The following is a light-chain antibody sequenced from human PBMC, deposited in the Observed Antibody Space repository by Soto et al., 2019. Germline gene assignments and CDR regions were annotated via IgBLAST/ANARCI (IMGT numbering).Light chain of an antibody. Sequence: ILLTQSPGTLSSSPGERATLSCRASQSVSTSNLAWYQQRPGQAPRLLIYGASRRATSIPDRFSGSGSGTDFTLTNSRLEPEDFAVYYCQQYGSSGTFGQGTKVDIK. CDR1: QSVSTSN. V-gene: IGKV3-20*01. CDR2: GAS. CDR3: QQYGSSGT. J-gene: IGKJ1*01.